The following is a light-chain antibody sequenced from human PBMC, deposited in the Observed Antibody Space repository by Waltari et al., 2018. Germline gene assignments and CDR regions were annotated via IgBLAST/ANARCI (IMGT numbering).Light chain of an antibody. CDR2: GAS. CDR1: TGPVTTA. Sequence: TVSPGGTVTLTCASSTGPVTTAHYPYWFQQKPGQAPRLLIYGASTRATGIPDRFSGSGSGTDFTLTITRLEPEECAVYYCQQYASSPLTFGGGTKVEIK. V-gene: IGKV3-20*01. CDR3: QQYASSPLT. J-gene: IGKJ4*01.